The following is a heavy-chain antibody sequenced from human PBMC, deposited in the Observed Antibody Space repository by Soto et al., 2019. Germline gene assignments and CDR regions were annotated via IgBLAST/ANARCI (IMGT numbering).Heavy chain of an antibody. CDR2: IDWDDDK. CDR1: GFSLRTSGMC. V-gene: IGHV2-70*01. Sequence: SGPTLVNPTQTLTLTCTFSGFSLRTSGMCVSWIRQPPGKALEWLALIDWDDDKYYSTSLKTRLTISKDTSKNQVVLTMTNMDPVDTATYYCARSPRLYYDILTGYSPYYYYGMDVWGQGTTVTVSS. D-gene: IGHD3-9*01. J-gene: IGHJ6*02. CDR3: ARSPRLYYDILTGYSPYYYYGMDV.